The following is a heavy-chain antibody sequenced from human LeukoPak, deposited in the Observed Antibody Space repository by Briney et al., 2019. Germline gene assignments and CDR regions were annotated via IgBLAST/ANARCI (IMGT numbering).Heavy chain of an antibody. Sequence: GASVKVSCKASGYTFTSYGISWVRQAPGQGLEWMGWMNPNSGKTGYAQRFQGSVTMTRNTSITTAYMELSSLRSEDTAMYYCASLIQNVYYGSEGAGYFDLWGRGTLVTVSS. V-gene: IGHV1-8*02. D-gene: IGHD3-10*01. CDR1: GYTFTSYG. CDR3: ASLIQNVYYGSEGAGYFDL. J-gene: IGHJ2*01. CDR2: MNPNSGKT.